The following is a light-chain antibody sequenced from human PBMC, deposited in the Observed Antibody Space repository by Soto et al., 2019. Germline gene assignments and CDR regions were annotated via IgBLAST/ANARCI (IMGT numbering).Light chain of an antibody. CDR2: GAS. V-gene: IGKV3-20*01. CDR3: QQYGSSIFT. CDR1: QSVGSSY. J-gene: IGKJ3*01. Sequence: EFVLTQSPGTLSLSPGERATLSCRASQSVGSSYLAWYQQKPGQAPRLLIYGASSRATGIPDRFSGSGSGTDFTLTISRLEPEDFAVYYCQQYGSSIFTFGPGTKVDIK.